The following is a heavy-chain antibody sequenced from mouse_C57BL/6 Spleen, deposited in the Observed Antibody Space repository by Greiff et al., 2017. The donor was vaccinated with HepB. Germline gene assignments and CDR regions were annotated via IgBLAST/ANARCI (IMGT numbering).Heavy chain of an antibody. Sequence: VQLQQSGPELVKPGASVKIPCKASGYTFTDYNMDWVKQSHGKSLEWIGDINPNNGGTIYNQKFKGKATLTVDKSSSTAYMELRSLTSEDTAVYYCARDYYGSGGYFDYWGQGTTLTVSS. CDR3: ARDYYGSGGYFDY. J-gene: IGHJ2*01. D-gene: IGHD1-1*01. CDR1: GYTFTDYN. V-gene: IGHV1-18*01. CDR2: INPNNGGT.